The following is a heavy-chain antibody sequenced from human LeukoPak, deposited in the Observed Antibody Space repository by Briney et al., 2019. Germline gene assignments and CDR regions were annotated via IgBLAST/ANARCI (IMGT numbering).Heavy chain of an antibody. CDR1: GFTFRNYA. CDR3: AKDDAYYYYYMDV. Sequence: GGSLRLSCAASGFTFRNYAMSWVRQPPGKGLEWVSAISGGGGSTYYADSVKGRFTISRDNSKNTLYLQMNSLRAEDTAVYYCAKDDAYYYYYMDVWGKGTTVTVSS. V-gene: IGHV3-23*01. J-gene: IGHJ6*03. CDR2: ISGGGGST.